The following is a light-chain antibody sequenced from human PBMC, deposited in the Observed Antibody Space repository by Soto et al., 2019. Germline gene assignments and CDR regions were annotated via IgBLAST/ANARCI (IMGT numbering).Light chain of an antibody. Sequence: QSALTQPRSVSGSPGQSVTISCTGTSSDVGTYNFVSWYQQHPGKAPKFMIYDVTKRPSGVPDRFSGATSGTTASLTISGLQAEDEADYYCCSYVGSYTSCVFGTGTKVTFL. J-gene: IGLJ1*01. CDR3: CSYVGSYTSCV. V-gene: IGLV2-11*01. CDR1: SSDVGTYNF. CDR2: DVT.